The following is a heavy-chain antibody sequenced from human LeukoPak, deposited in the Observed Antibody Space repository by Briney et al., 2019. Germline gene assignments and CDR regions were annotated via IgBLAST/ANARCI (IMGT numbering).Heavy chain of an antibody. CDR3: ARMKSAPYYFDY. CDR1: GGSFSGYY. D-gene: IGHD2-8*01. CDR2: INHSGST. Sequence: SETLSLTCAVYGGSFSGYYWSWIRQPPGKGLELIGEINHSGSTNYNPSLKSRVTISVDTSKNQFSLKLSSVTAADTAVYYCARMKSAPYYFDYWGQGTLVTVSS. V-gene: IGHV4-34*01. J-gene: IGHJ4*02.